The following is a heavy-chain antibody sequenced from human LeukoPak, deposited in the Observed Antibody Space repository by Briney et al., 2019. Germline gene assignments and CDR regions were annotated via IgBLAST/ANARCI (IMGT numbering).Heavy chain of an antibody. J-gene: IGHJ4*02. CDR2: ISGSGGST. Sequence: GGSLRLSCAASGFTVSSNYMSWVRQAPGKGLEWVSVISGSGGSTYYADSVKGRFTISRDNSKNTLYLQMNSLRAEDTAVYYCAKDPVGLVLPAGDYGGQGTWSPSPQ. D-gene: IGHD2-2*01. CDR1: GFTVSSNY. CDR3: AKDPVGLVLPAGDY. V-gene: IGHV3-23*01.